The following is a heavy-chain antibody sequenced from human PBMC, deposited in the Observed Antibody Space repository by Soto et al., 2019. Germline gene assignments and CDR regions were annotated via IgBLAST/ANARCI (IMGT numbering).Heavy chain of an antibody. CDR2: IVVGSGNT. CDR1: GFTFTSSA. D-gene: IGHD4-17*01. CDR3: AALPLYGGNDY. J-gene: IGHJ4*02. Sequence: SVKVSCKAFGFTFTSSAVQWVRQARGQRLEWIGWIVVGSGNTNYAQKFQERVTITRDMSTSTAYMELSSLRSEDTAVYYCAALPLYGGNDYWGQGTLVTVSS. V-gene: IGHV1-58*01.